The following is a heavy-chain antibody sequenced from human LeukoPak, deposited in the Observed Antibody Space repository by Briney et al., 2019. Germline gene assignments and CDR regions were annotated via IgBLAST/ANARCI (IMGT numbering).Heavy chain of an antibody. J-gene: IGHJ3*02. CDR2: IYSGGNT. V-gene: IGHV3-53*01. D-gene: IGHD3-10*01. CDR3: ARVGSGSYKAFDI. Sequence: PGGSLRLSCSVSGVTASSNSTSWVRQAPGKGLEWVSIIYSGGNTYYADSVKGRFTISRDNSKNTLYLQMNTRRAEDTAVYYCARVGSGSYKAFDIWGHGTMVTVPS. CDR1: GVTASSNS.